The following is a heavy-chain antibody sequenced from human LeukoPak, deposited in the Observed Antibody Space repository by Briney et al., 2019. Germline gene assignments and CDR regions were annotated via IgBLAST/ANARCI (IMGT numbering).Heavy chain of an antibody. Sequence: GGSLRLSCAASGFTFSSYWMSWVRQAPGKGLMYISRNNGDGSTTNYADVVKGRFTMSRDNVKNTLYLQMNSLRVEDTAVYYCARDPRNVGLAPWGQGTLVTVSS. V-gene: IGHV3-74*01. CDR2: NNGDGSTT. D-gene: IGHD2-15*01. J-gene: IGHJ5*02. CDR1: GFTFSSYW. CDR3: ARDPRNVGLAP.